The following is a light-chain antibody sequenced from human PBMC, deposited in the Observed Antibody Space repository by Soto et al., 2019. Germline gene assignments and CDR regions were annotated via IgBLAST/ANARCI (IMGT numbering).Light chain of an antibody. Sequence: ETVMTQSPATLSVSLGERVTLSCRASQSVSSDLAWYQQKPGQAPRLLIRAASTRATGIPAKFSGTWSGTEFTLTISSLQSEDFAVYYCHQYNNWPLTFGGGTKVEL. CDR2: AAS. V-gene: IGKV3-15*01. CDR3: HQYNNWPLT. CDR1: QSVSSD. J-gene: IGKJ4*01.